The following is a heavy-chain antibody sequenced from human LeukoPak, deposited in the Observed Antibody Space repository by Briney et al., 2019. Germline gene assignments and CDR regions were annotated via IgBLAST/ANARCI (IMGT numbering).Heavy chain of an antibody. CDR2: IFYSGST. CDR3: ARVGAVAGIYWFDP. V-gene: IGHV4-39*07. CDR1: GGSISTSNYY. Sequence: SETLSLTCTVSGGSISTSNYYWGWIRQPPGKGLEWIGNIFYSGSTYYNPSLKSRVTISVDTSKNQFSLKLSSVTAADTAVYYCARVGAVAGIYWFDPWGQGTLVTVSS. D-gene: IGHD6-19*01. J-gene: IGHJ5*02.